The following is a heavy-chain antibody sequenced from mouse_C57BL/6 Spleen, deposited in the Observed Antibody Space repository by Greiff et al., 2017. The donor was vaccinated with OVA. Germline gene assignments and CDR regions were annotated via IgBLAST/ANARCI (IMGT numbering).Heavy chain of an antibody. CDR1: GYTFTSYW. Sequence: QVQLKQPGAELVKPGASVKLSCKASGYTFTSYWMHWVKQRPGRGLEWIGRIDPNSGGTKYNEKFKSKATLTVDKPSSTAYMQISSLTSEDSAVYYCAREIYYDYDGSDYWGQGTTLTVSS. CDR2: IDPNSGGT. J-gene: IGHJ2*01. D-gene: IGHD2-4*01. V-gene: IGHV1-72*01. CDR3: AREIYYDYDGSDY.